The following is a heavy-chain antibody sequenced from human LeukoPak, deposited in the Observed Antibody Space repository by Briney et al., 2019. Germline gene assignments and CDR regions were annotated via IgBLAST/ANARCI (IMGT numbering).Heavy chain of an antibody. CDR3: ARDGLGVMDV. CDR2: ISSGSSTI. V-gene: IGHV3-48*02. D-gene: IGHD2-8*01. CDR1: GFTFSNYN. J-gene: IGHJ6*02. Sequence: PGGSLRLSCAASGFTFSNYNMNWVRQAPGKGLEWVSYISSGSSTINYADSVKGRFTISRDNGKNSLYLQVNSLRDEDTAVYYCARDGLGVMDVWGQGTTVTVSS.